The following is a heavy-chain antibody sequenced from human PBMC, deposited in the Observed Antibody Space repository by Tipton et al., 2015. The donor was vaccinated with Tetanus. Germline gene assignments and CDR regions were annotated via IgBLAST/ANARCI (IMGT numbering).Heavy chain of an antibody. V-gene: IGHV3-33*01. CDR2: SWYDGTDK. CDR3: AREADGSGGSWFSGVFDN. J-gene: IGHJ4*02. CDR1: GFIFSSYG. Sequence: SLRLSCAASGFIFSSYGIHWVRQAPGKGLEWVAVSWYDGTDKYYADSVNGRFTISRDNYKNTLYLQMNSLRVEATAVYCCAREADGSGGSWFSGVFDNWGRGTQVSVSS. D-gene: IGHD2-15*01.